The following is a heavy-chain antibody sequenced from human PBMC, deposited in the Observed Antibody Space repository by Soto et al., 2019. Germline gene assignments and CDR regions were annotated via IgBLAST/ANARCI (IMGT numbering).Heavy chain of an antibody. Sequence: SETLFVSCTVSGCSISSYYWSWIRQPPGKGREWIGYIYYSGSTNYNPSLKSRVTISVDTSKNQFSLKLSSVTAADTAVYYCARGGSSPRDWFDPWGQGTLVTVS. V-gene: IGHV4-59*01. CDR3: ARGGSSPRDWFDP. CDR2: IYYSGST. J-gene: IGHJ5*02. CDR1: GCSISSYY. D-gene: IGHD2-15*01.